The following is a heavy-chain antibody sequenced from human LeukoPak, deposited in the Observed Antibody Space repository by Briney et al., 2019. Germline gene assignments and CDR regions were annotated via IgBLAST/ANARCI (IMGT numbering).Heavy chain of an antibody. J-gene: IGHJ4*02. CDR2: ISGYNGNT. D-gene: IGHD3-16*01. CDR3: ARCQSDDYVRPYNFDY. CDR1: GYIFYHYG. V-gene: IGHV1-18*01. Sequence: ASVKVSCKASGYIFYHYGRSWVRQAPGQGLEWMGWISGYNGNTNYAQSLQGRVTMTTDTSTSTAYMELRSLSSDDTAVYYCARCQSDDYVRPYNFDYWGQGTLVTVSS.